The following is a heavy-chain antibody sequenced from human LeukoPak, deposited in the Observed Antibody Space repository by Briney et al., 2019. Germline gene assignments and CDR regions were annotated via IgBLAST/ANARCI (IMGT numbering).Heavy chain of an antibody. J-gene: IGHJ3*02. CDR1: GFIVSSNY. CDR2: IYSGGRT. CDR3: ARGLGRELDGAFDI. Sequence: GGSLRLSCAASGFIVSSNYMSWVRQAPGKGLEWVSVIYSGGRTYYADSVKGRFTISRDNSRNTLYLQMNSLRAEDTAVYYCARGLGRELDGAFDIWGQGTMVTVSS. V-gene: IGHV3-53*01. D-gene: IGHD3-10*01.